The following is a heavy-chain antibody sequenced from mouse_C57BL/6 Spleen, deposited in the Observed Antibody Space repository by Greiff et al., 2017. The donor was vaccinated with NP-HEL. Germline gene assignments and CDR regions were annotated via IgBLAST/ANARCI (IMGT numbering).Heavy chain of an antibody. CDR3: ARPYSTTGYFDV. J-gene: IGHJ1*03. D-gene: IGHD2-5*01. CDR2: INPGSGGT. Sequence: VKLMESGAELVRPGTSVKVSCKASGYAFTNYLIEWVKQRPGQGLEWIGVINPGSGGTNYNEKFKGKATLTADKSSSTAYMQLSSLTSEDSAVYFCARPYSTTGYFDVWGTGTTVTVSS. V-gene: IGHV1-54*01. CDR1: GYAFTNYL.